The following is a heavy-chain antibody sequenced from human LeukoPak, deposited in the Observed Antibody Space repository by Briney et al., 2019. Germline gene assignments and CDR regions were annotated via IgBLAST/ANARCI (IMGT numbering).Heavy chain of an antibody. CDR3: ARDHYFDISGYLDY. V-gene: IGHV3-30-3*01. D-gene: IGHD3-22*01. Sequence: GRSLRLSCEGSGFTFSINAMHWVRQAPGKGLEWLAVISYDGTKQYFADSVKGRFTISRDNVKNSLYLEMNSLRVEDSAVYYCARDHYFDISGYLDYWGQGTPVTVSS. J-gene: IGHJ4*02. CDR2: ISYDGTKQ. CDR1: GFTFSINA.